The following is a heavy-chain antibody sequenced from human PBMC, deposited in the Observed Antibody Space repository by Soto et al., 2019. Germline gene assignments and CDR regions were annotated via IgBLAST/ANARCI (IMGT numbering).Heavy chain of an antibody. CDR2: IYHSGST. J-gene: IGHJ3*02. CDR3: ARGVWGSYHNNDAFDI. CDR1: GGSISSGGYS. Sequence: TRSLTCAVSGGSISSGGYSWSWIRQPPGKGLEWIGYIYHSGSTYYNPSLKSRVTISVDRSKNQFSLKLSSVTAADTAVYYCARGVWGSYHNNDAFDIWGQGTMVTVSS. D-gene: IGHD3-16*02. V-gene: IGHV4-30-2*01.